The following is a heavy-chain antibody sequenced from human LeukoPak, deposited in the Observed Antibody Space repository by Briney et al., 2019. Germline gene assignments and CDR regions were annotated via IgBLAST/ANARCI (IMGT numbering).Heavy chain of an antibody. CDR1: GYTLTELS. CDR2: FDPEDGET. Sequence: ASVKVSCKVSGYTLTELSMHWVRQAPGKGLEWMGGFDPEDGETIYAQKFQGRVTMTEDTSTDTAYMELSSLRSEDTAVYYCATDYLSSGLNYYYYYGMDVWGQGTTVTVSS. J-gene: IGHJ6*02. V-gene: IGHV1-24*01. CDR3: ATDYLSSGLNYYYYYGMDV. D-gene: IGHD6-19*01.